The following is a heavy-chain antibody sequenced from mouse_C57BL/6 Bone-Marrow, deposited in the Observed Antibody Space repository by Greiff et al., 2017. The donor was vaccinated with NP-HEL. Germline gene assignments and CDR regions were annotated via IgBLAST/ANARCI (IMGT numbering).Heavy chain of an antibody. Sequence: EVQVVESGPELVKPGASVKIPCKASGYTFTDYNMDWVKQSHGKSLEWIGDINPNNGGTIYNQKFKGKATLTVDKSSSTAYMELRSLTSEDTAVYYCARPYYYGSSLYYFDYWGQGTTLTVSS. V-gene: IGHV1-18*01. CDR3: ARPYYYGSSLYYFDY. CDR1: GYTFTDYN. D-gene: IGHD1-1*01. CDR2: INPNNGGT. J-gene: IGHJ2*01.